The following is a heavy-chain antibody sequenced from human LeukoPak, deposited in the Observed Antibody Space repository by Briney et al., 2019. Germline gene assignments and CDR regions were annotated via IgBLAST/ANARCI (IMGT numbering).Heavy chain of an antibody. V-gene: IGHV3-53*01. D-gene: IGHD3-22*01. Sequence: GRSLRLSCAASGFTFSSYAMHWVRQAPGKGLEWVSVIYSGGSTYYADSVKGRFTISRDNSKNTLYLQMNSLRAEDTAVYYCARDTYDGLFDYWGQGTLVTVSS. CDR1: GFTFSSYA. J-gene: IGHJ4*02. CDR3: ARDTYDGLFDY. CDR2: IYSGGST.